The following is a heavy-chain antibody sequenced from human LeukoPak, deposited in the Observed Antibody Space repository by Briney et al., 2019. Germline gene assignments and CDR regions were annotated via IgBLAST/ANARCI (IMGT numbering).Heavy chain of an antibody. V-gene: IGHV1-3*01. CDR3: ARVPLHDRNDYYYPH. CDR1: GYTFTGYY. CDR2: INAGNGNA. Sequence: ASVNVSCKASGYTFTGYYMHWVRQAPGQRLEWMAWINAGNGNAKYSQKFQGRVTITRDTSASTAYMELSSLRSEDTAVYYCARVPLHDRNDYYYPHWGQGTVVTVSS. J-gene: IGHJ1*01. D-gene: IGHD3-22*01.